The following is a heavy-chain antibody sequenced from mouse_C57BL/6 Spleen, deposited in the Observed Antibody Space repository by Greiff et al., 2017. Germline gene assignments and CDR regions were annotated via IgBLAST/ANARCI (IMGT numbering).Heavy chain of an antibody. CDR1: GYTFTDYN. CDR2: INPNNGGT. J-gene: IGHJ2*01. CDR3: ARNPRGGPYYFDY. V-gene: IGHV1-18*01. D-gene: IGHD1-1*02. Sequence: EVKLQQSGPELVKPGASVKIPCKASGYTFTDYNMDWVKQSHGKSLEWIGDINPNNGGTIYNQKFKGKATLTVDKSSSTAYMELRSLTSEDTAVYYCARNPRGGPYYFDYWGQGTTLTVSS.